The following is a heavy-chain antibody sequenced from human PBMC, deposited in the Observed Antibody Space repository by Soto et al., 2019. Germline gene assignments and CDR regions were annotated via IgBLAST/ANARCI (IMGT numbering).Heavy chain of an antibody. CDR1: GYTFTSYA. Sequence: QVHLVQSGAEVKEPGASVKVSCKTSGYTFTSYAIHWVRQVPGQRLERMGWVYGDSGNTKYLEKFQDRVTFTRDTSASTAYMEVSTLSSEDTALYFCAAVDIGDYWGQGTLVTVSS. J-gene: IGHJ4*02. CDR3: AAVDIGDY. V-gene: IGHV1-3*01. D-gene: IGHD5-12*01. CDR2: VYGDSGNT.